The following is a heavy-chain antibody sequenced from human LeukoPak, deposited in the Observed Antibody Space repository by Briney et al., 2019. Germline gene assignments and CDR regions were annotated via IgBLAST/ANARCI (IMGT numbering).Heavy chain of an antibody. CDR3: ARWEMELYYFDY. J-gene: IGHJ4*02. CDR1: GFTFSSYA. CDR2: ISYDGSNK. Sequence: GGSLRLSCAASGFTFSSYAMHWVRQAPGKGLEWVAVISYDGSNKYYADSVKGRFTISRDNSKNTLYLQMNSLRAEDTAVYYCARWEMELYYFDYWGQGTLVTVSS. V-gene: IGHV3-30-3*01. D-gene: IGHD1-26*01.